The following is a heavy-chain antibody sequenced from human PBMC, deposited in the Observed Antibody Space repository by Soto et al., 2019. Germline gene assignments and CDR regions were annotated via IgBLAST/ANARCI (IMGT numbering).Heavy chain of an antibody. D-gene: IGHD2-15*01. CDR2: IIPIFGTA. J-gene: IGHJ4*02. CDR1: GGTFSSYA. CDR3: ARSIYCSGGSCYSDPSYYFDY. V-gene: IGHV1-69*13. Sequence: GASVKVSCKASGGTFSSYAISWVRQAPGQGLEWMGGIIPIFGTANYAQKFQGRVTITADESTSTAYMELSSLRSEDTAVYYCARSIYCSGGSCYSDPSYYFDYWGQGTLVTISS.